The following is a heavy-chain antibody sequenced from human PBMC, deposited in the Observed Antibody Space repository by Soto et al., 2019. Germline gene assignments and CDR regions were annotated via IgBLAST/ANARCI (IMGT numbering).Heavy chain of an antibody. CDR3: ASPYYYDSSGYYVLGAFDI. V-gene: IGHV3-23*01. Sequence: LRLSCAASGFTFSSYAMSWVRQAPGKGLEWVSAISGSGGSTYYADSVKGRFTISRDNSKNTLYLQMNSLRAEDTAVYYCASPYYYDSSGYYVLGAFDIWGQGTMVTVSS. CDR2: ISGSGGST. J-gene: IGHJ3*02. D-gene: IGHD3-22*01. CDR1: GFTFSSYA.